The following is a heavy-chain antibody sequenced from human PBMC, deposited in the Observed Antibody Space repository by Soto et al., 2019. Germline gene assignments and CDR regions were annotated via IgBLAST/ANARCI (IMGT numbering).Heavy chain of an antibody. Sequence: SETLSLTCTVSGGSINNYYWSWIRQSPGRGLEWIGCSYYSGTTNYNPSLSSRVTISIGASKTQFSLRLRSVTAADTAVYYCARRQDWNYLFDNWGPGILVTVSS. CDR1: GGSINNYY. D-gene: IGHD1-7*01. V-gene: IGHV4-59*01. CDR3: ARRQDWNYLFDN. CDR2: SYYSGTT. J-gene: IGHJ4*02.